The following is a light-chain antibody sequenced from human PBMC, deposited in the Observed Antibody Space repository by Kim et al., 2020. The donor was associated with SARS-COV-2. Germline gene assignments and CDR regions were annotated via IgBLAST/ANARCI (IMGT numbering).Light chain of an antibody. CDR3: QLRYNWPPMFT. CDR2: DAS. Sequence: SSGASATLSCRASESVSHNLALYQQKPGQSPRLLMYDASNRAAGVPARFSGSGSETDFTLTISSLEPEDFAVYYCQLRYNWPPMFTFGQGTKLEI. CDR1: ESVSHN. J-gene: IGKJ2*01. V-gene: IGKV3-11*01.